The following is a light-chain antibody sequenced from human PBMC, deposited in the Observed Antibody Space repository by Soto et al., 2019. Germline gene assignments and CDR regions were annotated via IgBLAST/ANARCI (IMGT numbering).Light chain of an antibody. CDR3: SSYTSSSILYV. V-gene: IGLV2-14*01. Sequence: QSSLTQPASVSGSHGHSITISCTGTSSDVGGYNYVSWYQQHPGKAPKLMIYDVSNRPSGVSNRFSGSKSGNTASLTISGLQAEDEADYYCSSYTSSSILYVFGTGTKVTVL. J-gene: IGLJ1*01. CDR2: DVS. CDR1: SSDVGGYNY.